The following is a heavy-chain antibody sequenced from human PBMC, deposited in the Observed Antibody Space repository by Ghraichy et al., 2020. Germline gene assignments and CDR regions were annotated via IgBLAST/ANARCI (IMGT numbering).Heavy chain of an antibody. CDR3: ARLPSIMDCGYYYGSYFDY. V-gene: IGHV4-39*01. CDR1: GGSISSNSYY. Sequence: SETLSLTCTVSGGSISSNSYYWGWIRQPPGKGLEWIGSIWYRGSTYYNPSLKSRVTISVDTSKNQFSLKLSSVTAADTALYYCARLPSIMDCGYYYGSYFDYWSQGTLVTV. CDR2: IWYRGST. J-gene: IGHJ4*02. D-gene: IGHD3-22*01.